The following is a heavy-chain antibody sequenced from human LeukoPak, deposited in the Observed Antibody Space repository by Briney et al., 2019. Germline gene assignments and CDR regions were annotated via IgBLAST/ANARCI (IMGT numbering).Heavy chain of an antibody. CDR2: ISHDGNNM. CDR3: ARENYGDYYIDY. Sequence: GGSPRLSCAASGFIFSTHTMFWVRQAPGKGLEWVAVISHDGNNMHYADSVKGRFAISRDNSRNTLYLQMSRLRVEDTAVYSCARENYGDYYIDYWGQGTLVAVSS. J-gene: IGHJ4*02. V-gene: IGHV3-30*09. CDR1: GFIFSTHT. D-gene: IGHD4-17*01.